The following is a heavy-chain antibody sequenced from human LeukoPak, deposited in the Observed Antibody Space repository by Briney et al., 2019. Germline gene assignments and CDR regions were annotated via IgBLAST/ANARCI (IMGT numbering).Heavy chain of an antibody. J-gene: IGHJ4*02. Sequence: PGGSLRLSCAASGLTFSYYDMHWVRQAPGKGLEWVAYIRVDGNNTYYADSVKGRFTISRDNSKNTLYLQMNGLRAEDTAIYFCANEETSGYEDPSGYGFHYWGQGTLVTVSS. CDR2: IRVDGNNT. CDR1: GLTFSYYD. CDR3: ANEETSGYEDPSGYGFHY. D-gene: IGHD3-22*01. V-gene: IGHV3-30*02.